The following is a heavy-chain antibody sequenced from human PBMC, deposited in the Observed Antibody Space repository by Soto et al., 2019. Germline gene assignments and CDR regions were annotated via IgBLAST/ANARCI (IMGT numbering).Heavy chain of an antibody. CDR2: ISYDGSNK. V-gene: IGHV3-30-3*01. D-gene: IGHD6-13*01. CDR3: ARGSAGLIYGMDV. CDR1: GFTFSSYA. J-gene: IGHJ6*02. Sequence: QVQLVESGGGVVQPGRSLRLSCAASGFTFSSYAMHWVRQAPGKGLEWVAVISYDGSNKYYADSVKGRFTISRDNSKNTLYLQMNSLRAEDTAVYYCARGSAGLIYGMDVWGQGTTVTVSS.